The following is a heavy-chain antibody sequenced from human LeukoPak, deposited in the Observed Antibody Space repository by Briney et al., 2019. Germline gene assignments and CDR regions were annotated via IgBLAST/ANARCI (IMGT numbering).Heavy chain of an antibody. CDR3: ARQENYYYSSTYLDY. D-gene: IGHD3-22*01. CDR1: GYIFTNYW. V-gene: IGHV5-51*01. Sequence: GESLKISCKGSGYIFTNYWIGWVRQMPGKGLEWIGIIYPGDSDTRYSPSFQGQVTISADKSISTAYLQWSSLTASDTAMYYCARQENYYYSSTYLDYWGQGTLVTVSS. J-gene: IGHJ4*02. CDR2: IYPGDSDT.